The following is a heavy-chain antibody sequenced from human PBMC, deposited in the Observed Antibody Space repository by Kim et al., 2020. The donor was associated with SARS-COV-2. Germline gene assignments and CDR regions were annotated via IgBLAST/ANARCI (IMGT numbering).Heavy chain of an antibody. D-gene: IGHD3-10*01. CDR1: GGSISSSSYY. J-gene: IGHJ4*02. CDR3: ASLPPGSGSYPFDY. Sequence: SETLSLTCTVSGGSISSSSYYWGWIRQPPGKGLEWIGSIYYSGSTYYNPSPKSRVTISVDTSKNQFSLKLSSVTAADTAVYYWASLPPGSGSYPFDYWGQGTLVTVSS. V-gene: IGHV4-39*01. CDR2: IYYSGST.